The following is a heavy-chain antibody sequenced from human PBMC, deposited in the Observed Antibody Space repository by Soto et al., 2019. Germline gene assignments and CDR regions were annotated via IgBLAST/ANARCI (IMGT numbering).Heavy chain of an antibody. CDR3: ARGPYYYDSSGYYRFDY. Sequence: QVQLQESGPGLVKPSQTLSLTCTVSGGSISSGDYYWSWIRQPPGKGLEWIGYIYYSGSTYYNPSLTSRVNISVDTSKNQFSLQLSSVTAEDTAVYYCARGPYYYDSSGYYRFDYWGQGTLVTVSS. CDR1: GGSISSGDYY. CDR2: IYYSGST. V-gene: IGHV4-30-4*01. J-gene: IGHJ4*02. D-gene: IGHD3-22*01.